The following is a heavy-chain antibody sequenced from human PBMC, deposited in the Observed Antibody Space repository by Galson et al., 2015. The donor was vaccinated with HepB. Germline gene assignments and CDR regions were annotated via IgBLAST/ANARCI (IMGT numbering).Heavy chain of an antibody. Sequence: QSGAEVKKPGESLKISCKGFGYSFSTYWIGWVRQTPGKGLEWMGVIYPGDSDTRYSPSFQGQVTISVDKSVTTAYLQWSSLKAADTAMYYCARRQYCSSGSCYAGGFDSWGQGTLVTVSS. CDR2: IYPGDSDT. J-gene: IGHJ5*01. V-gene: IGHV5-51*01. CDR3: ARRQYCSSGSCYAGGFDS. D-gene: IGHD2-15*01. CDR1: GYSFSTYW.